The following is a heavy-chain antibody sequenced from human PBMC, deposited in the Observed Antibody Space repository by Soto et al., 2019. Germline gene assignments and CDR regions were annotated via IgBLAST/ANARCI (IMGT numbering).Heavy chain of an antibody. Sequence: GRSLRLSCAASGFTFSSYAMSWVRQAPGKGLEWVSAISGSGGSTYYADSVKGRFTISRDNSKNTLYLQMNSLRAEDTAVYYCAKGLAVAGTHRRGQLWFDPWGQGTLVTVSS. CDR3: AKGLAVAGTHRRGQLWFDP. CDR1: GFTFSSYA. CDR2: ISGSGGST. V-gene: IGHV3-23*01. J-gene: IGHJ5*02. D-gene: IGHD6-19*01.